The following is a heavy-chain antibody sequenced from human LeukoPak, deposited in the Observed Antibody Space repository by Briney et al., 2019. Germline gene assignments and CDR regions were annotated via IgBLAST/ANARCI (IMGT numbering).Heavy chain of an antibody. D-gene: IGHD3-10*01. CDR2: ISGSGGST. CDR1: GFTFSSYG. CDR3: AKGAGLWFGELRLFYYYYMDV. J-gene: IGHJ6*03. Sequence: GGSLRLSCAASGFTFSSYGMSWVRQAPGKGLEWVSAISGSGGSTYYADSVKGRFTISRDNSKNTLYLQMNSLRAEDTAVYYCAKGAGLWFGELRLFYYYYMDVWGKGTTVTISS. V-gene: IGHV3-23*01.